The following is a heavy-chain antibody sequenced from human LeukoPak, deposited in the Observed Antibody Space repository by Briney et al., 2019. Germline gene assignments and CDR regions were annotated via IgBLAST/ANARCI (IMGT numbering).Heavy chain of an antibody. CDR3: AKSLGNQGVIDY. D-gene: IGHD3-10*01. J-gene: IGHJ4*02. V-gene: IGHV3-23*01. CDR2: IRASGGST. CDR1: GFIFRTHA. Sequence: GESLSLSCAASGFIFRTHAMNWVRQAPGQGLEWVSGIRASGGSTFNTDSVKGRFSISRDNSKSTLYLEMNSLRPEDTALYYCAKSLGNQGVIDYWGQGTLVTVSS.